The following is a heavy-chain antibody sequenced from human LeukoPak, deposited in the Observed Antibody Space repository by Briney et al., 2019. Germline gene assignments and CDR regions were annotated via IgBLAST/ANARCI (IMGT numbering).Heavy chain of an antibody. J-gene: IGHJ4*02. D-gene: IGHD6-19*01. CDR1: GFTFSSYS. Sequence: GGSLRLSCAASGFTFSSYSMNWVRQAPGKGLEWVSSISSSSSYIYYADSVKGRFTISRDNAKNSLYLQMNSLRAEDTAVYYCASTAVARTHYFNYWGQGTLVTVSS. CDR3: ASTAVARTHYFNY. CDR2: ISSSSSYI. V-gene: IGHV3-21*01.